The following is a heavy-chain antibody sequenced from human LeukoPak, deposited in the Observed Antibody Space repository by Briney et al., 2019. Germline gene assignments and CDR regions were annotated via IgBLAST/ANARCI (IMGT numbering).Heavy chain of an antibody. CDR1: GYSFTSYW. V-gene: IGHV5-51*01. D-gene: IGHD7-27*01. J-gene: IGHJ3*02. Sequence: GESLKISCKGFGYSFTSYWIGWVRQMPGKGLEWMGIIYPGDSDTRYSPSFQGQVTISADKSISTAYLHWSSLKASDTAVYYCARAPRALGAFDIWGQGTMVTVSS. CDR3: ARAPRALGAFDI. CDR2: IYPGDSDT.